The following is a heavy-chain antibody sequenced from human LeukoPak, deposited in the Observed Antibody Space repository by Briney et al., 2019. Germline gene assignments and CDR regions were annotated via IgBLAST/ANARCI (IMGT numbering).Heavy chain of an antibody. CDR3: ARDPNGNYVGAFDFQR. J-gene: IGHJ1*01. CDR1: GFTFSNYA. Sequence: TGGSLRLSCAASGFTFSNYALTWVRQAPGKGPEWVSSISGVNTHYADSVKGRFSISRDNYKNTLYLQMSSLRAEDTAVYYCARDPNGNYVGAFDFQRWGQGTLVTVSS. D-gene: IGHD4-17*01. CDR2: ISGVNT. V-gene: IGHV3-23*01.